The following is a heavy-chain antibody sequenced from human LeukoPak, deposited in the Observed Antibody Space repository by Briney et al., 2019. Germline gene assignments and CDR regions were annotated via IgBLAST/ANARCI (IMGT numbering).Heavy chain of an antibody. J-gene: IGHJ4*02. CDR1: GGSISSYY. CDR2: IYYSGST. CDR3: ARQGPESPPDY. Sequence: SETLSLTCTVSGGSISSYYWSWIRQPPGKGLEWIGYIYYSGSTNYNPSLKSRVTISVDTSKNQFSLKLSSVTAADTAVYYCARQGPESPPDYWGQGTLVTVSS. V-gene: IGHV4-59*08.